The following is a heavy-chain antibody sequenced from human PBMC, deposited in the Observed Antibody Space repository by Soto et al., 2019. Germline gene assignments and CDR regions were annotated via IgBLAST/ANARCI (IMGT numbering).Heavy chain of an antibody. CDR3: AHVDYDFWSGYFSFDP. V-gene: IGHV2-5*01. J-gene: IGHJ5*02. Sequence: SGPTLVNPTQTLTLTCTFSGFSLSTSGVGVGWIRQPPGKALEWLALIYWNDDKRYSPCLKSRLTITKDTSKNQVVLTMTNMDPVDTATYYCAHVDYDFWSGYFSFDPWGQGTLVTVSS. D-gene: IGHD3-3*01. CDR2: IYWNDDK. CDR1: GFSLSTSGVG.